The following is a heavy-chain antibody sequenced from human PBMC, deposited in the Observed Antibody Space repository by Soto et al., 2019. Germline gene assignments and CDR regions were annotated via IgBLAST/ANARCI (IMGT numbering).Heavy chain of an antibody. CDR1: GGSISSSSYY. CDR3: ARRRMESSGWYPPALNYYGMDV. V-gene: IGHV4-39*01. Sequence: RSLTCTVSGGSISSSSYYWGWIRQPPGKGLEWIGSIYYSGSTYYNPSLKSRVTISVDTSKNQFSLKLSSVTAADTAVYYCARRRMESSGWYPPALNYYGMDVWGQGTTVTVSS. CDR2: IYYSGST. J-gene: IGHJ6*02. D-gene: IGHD6-19*01.